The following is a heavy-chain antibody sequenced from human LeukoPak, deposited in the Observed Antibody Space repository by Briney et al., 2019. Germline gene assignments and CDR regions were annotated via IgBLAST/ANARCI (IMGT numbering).Heavy chain of an antibody. CDR2: ISTTGADT. V-gene: IGHV3-23*01. D-gene: IGHD5-12*01. CDR3: AKRNSGYDLYYFDY. CDR1: GITFSSYA. J-gene: IGHJ4*02. Sequence: GGSLRLSCAVSGITFSSYAMSWVRQAPGKGLEWVSAISTTGADTHHADSVKGRFTISRDNSKNTMYLQMNSLRAEDTAVYYCAKRNSGYDLYYFDYWGQGTLVTVSS.